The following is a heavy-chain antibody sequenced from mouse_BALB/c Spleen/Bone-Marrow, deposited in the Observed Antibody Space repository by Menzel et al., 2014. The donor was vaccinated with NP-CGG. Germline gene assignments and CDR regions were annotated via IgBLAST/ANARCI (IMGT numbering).Heavy chain of an antibody. J-gene: IGHJ3*01. CDR2: INPSNGGT. D-gene: IGHD2-14*01. V-gene: IGHV1S81*02. CDR3: TRGGAYYRYTSFAY. Sequence: VQLQQSGAELVKPGASVKLSCKASGYTFTSYYMYWVKQRPGQGLEWIGEINPSNGGTNFNEKFKSKATLTVDKSSSTAYMQLSSLTSEDSAVYYCTRGGAYYRYTSFAYWGQGTLDTVSA. CDR1: GYTFTSYY.